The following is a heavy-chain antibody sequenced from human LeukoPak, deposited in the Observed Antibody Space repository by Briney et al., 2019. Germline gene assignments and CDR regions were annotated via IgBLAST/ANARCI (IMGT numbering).Heavy chain of an antibody. CDR2: VVTTTT. D-gene: IGHD5-12*01. V-gene: IGHV4-4*07. CDR3: ARDTTVASGMQF. J-gene: IGHJ4*02. CDR1: GGSISTYS. Sequence: SETLSLTCTVSGGSISTYSWPWLRQSPGKGLEWIGSVVTTTTNYSPALRSRVAISVHTSKNQFSLSLESVTTADTAVYYCARDTTVASGMQFWGQGALVTVSS.